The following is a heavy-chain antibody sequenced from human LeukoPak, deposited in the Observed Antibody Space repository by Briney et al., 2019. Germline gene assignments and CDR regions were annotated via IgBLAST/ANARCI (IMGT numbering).Heavy chain of an antibody. CDR3: ARTPWALLWFAYRIAYFDY. Sequence: SETLSLTCAVYGGTFSGYYWSWIRQPPGKGLEWIGVINHSGSTNYNPSLKSRVTISVDKSKNQFSLKLSSVTAAATVVYYCARTPWALLWFAYRIAYFDYWGQGTLVTVSS. V-gene: IGHV4-34*01. CDR2: INHSGST. CDR1: GGTFSGYY. J-gene: IGHJ4*02. D-gene: IGHD3-10*01.